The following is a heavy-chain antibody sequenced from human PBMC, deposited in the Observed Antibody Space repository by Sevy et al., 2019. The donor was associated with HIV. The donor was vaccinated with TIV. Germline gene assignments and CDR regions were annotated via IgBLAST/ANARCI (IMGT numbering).Heavy chain of an antibody. V-gene: IGHV3-11*01. CDR1: GFTFSDYY. CDR3: ARGVTIGGYDILTGYYSSDAFDI. Sequence: GGSLRLSCAASGFTFSDYYMSWIRQAPGKGLEGVSYFSSSGSTIYYAESVKGRFTISRDNAKNSLYLQMNSLRAEDTAIYYCARGVTIGGYDILTGYYSSDAFDIWGQGTMVTVSS. D-gene: IGHD3-9*01. J-gene: IGHJ3*02. CDR2: FSSSGSTI.